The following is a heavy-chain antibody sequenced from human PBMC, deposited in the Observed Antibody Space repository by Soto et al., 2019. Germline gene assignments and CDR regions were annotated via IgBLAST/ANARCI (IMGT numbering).Heavy chain of an antibody. CDR3: ARLLPPGS. CDR1: GFTFSSYS. Sequence: EAQLVESGGGLVQPGGSLRLSCAASGFTFSSYSMNWVRQAPGKGLEWVSYISSFGDPIYYADSVKGRFTISRDNAKNSLYLQMNSLRDEDTAVYYCARLLPPGSWGQGTLVTVSS. V-gene: IGHV3-48*02. CDR2: ISSFGDPI. D-gene: IGHD1-26*01. J-gene: IGHJ4*02.